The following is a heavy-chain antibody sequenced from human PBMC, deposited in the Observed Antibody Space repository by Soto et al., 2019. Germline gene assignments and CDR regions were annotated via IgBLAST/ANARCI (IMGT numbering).Heavy chain of an antibody. J-gene: IGHJ4*02. CDR2: ISSNGGST. V-gene: IGHV3-64D*06. CDR3: VKDRWIDY. Sequence: GGSLRLSCSVSGFAFSTYAMHWVRQAPGKGLLYVSSISSNGGSTYYPDSVKGRFTISRDNSKNTLYLQMSSLRAEDTAVYYCVKDRWIDYWGQGTLVTVSS. CDR1: GFAFSTYA. D-gene: IGHD3-16*02.